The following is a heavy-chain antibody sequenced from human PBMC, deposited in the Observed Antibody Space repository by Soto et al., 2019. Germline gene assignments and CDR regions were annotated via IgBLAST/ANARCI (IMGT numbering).Heavy chain of an antibody. J-gene: IGHJ4*02. CDR2: IYYSGST. V-gene: IGHV4-59*01. CDR3: ARVGGLAARTFDY. CDR1: GGSISDFY. Sequence: KPSETLSLTCTVSGGSISDFYWSWIRQPPGKGLEWIGYIYYSGSTNYNPSLKSRVTISVDTSKNQFSLNLRSMSPADTAVYYCARVGGLAARTFDYWGPGKQVTV. D-gene: IGHD6-6*01.